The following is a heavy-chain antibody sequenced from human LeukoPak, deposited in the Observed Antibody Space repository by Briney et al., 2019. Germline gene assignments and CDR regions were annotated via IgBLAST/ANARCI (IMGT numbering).Heavy chain of an antibody. Sequence: SETLSLTCIVSGGSVSSGSYYWSWIRQPPGKGLEWIGYIYYSGSTNYNPSLKSRVTISVDTSKNQFSLKLSSVTAADTAVYYCARDPVWYYYGSGSENAFDIWGQGTMVTVSS. J-gene: IGHJ3*02. CDR2: IYYSGST. V-gene: IGHV4-61*01. CDR3: ARDPVWYYYGSGSENAFDI. D-gene: IGHD3-10*01. CDR1: GGSVSSGSYY.